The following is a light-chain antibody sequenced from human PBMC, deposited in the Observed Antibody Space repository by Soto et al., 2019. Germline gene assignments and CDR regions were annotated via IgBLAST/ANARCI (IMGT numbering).Light chain of an antibody. Sequence: DIQMNQSPSSLSASVGDRVTITCRESQNIFTYLNWYQQRPGKAPNLLIYAASNLQSGVPSRFSGSVSGTEFTITISSLQPEDFATYYCEHSYSAPTFGQGTKLEIK. J-gene: IGKJ2*01. CDR3: EHSYSAPT. CDR1: QNIFTY. V-gene: IGKV1-39*01. CDR2: AAS.